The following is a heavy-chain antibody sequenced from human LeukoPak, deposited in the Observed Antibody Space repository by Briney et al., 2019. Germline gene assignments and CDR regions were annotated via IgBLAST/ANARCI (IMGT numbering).Heavy chain of an antibody. J-gene: IGHJ4*02. V-gene: IGHV3-23*01. D-gene: IGHD6-19*01. Sequence: PGGSLRLSCAASGFTFSSYAMSWVRQAPGKGLEWVSAISGSGGSTYYADSVKGRFTISRDNAKNTLYLQMNSLRAEDTAVYFCARYSSGWQPHGADYWGQGTLVTVSS. CDR1: GFTFSSYA. CDR3: ARYSSGWQPHGADY. CDR2: ISGSGGST.